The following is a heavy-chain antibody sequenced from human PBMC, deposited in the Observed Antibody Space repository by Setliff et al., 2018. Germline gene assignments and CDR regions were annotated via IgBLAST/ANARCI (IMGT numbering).Heavy chain of an antibody. J-gene: IGHJ6*03. CDR3: ARESNGDYVPYYYYYHMDV. CDR2: ISAYNGNT. D-gene: IGHD4-17*01. Sequence: ASVKVSCKASGYTFTSYGISWVRQATGQGLEWMGWISAYNGNTNYAQKLQGRVNMTTDTSTSTAYMELRSLRSDDTAVYYCARESNGDYVPYYYYYHMDVWGKGTTVTVSS. V-gene: IGHV1-18*01. CDR1: GYTFTSYG.